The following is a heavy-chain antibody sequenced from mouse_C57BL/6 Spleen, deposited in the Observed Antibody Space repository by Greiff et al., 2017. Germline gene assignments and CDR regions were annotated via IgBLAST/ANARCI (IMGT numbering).Heavy chain of an antibody. Sequence: QVQLQQSGAELVKPGASVKVSCKASGYTFTSYWMHWVKQRPGQGLEWIGRIHPSDSATNYNQKFKGKATLTVDKSSRSAYMPLSSLTSEDSAVYYCAIGGYGYDGFAYWGQGTLVTVSA. V-gene: IGHV1-74*01. CDR3: AIGGYGYDGFAY. CDR2: IHPSDSAT. CDR1: GYTFTSYW. J-gene: IGHJ3*01. D-gene: IGHD2-2*01.